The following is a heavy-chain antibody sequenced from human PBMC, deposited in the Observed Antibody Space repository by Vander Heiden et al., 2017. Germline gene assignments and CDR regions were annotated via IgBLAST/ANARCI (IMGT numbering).Heavy chain of an antibody. V-gene: IGHV3-9*01. D-gene: IGHD6-19*01. CDR3: AGRFSSGWYAFDY. Sequence: EVHLVESGGGLVRPGRSLRLSCADSGIKVDDYAIYGVRQVPWKCLEWVSSIPWNSVSIGYADSVKGRFTISRDNAKNSLYLQMNSLRPEDTALYYCAGRFSSGWYAFDYWGQGTLVTVSS. J-gene: IGHJ4*02. CDR2: IPWNSVSI. CDR1: GIKVDDYA.